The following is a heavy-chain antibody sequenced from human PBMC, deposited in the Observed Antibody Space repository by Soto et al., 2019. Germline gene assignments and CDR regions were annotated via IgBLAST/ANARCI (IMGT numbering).Heavy chain of an antibody. CDR3: ASGASRWYPYFFDS. J-gene: IGHJ4*02. CDR1: EGTFNSYA. D-gene: IGHD6-13*01. CDR2: IIPYYNTL. V-gene: IGHV1-69*01. Sequence: QAQVVQSGAEVRKPGSSVKLSCKASEGTFNSYAIAWVRQAPGQGLEWMGGIIPYYNTLNYAQKFLDRVTITADDSTNTVYMELSSLRSDVTAVYFCASGASRWYPYFFDSLAQGALVTVSS.